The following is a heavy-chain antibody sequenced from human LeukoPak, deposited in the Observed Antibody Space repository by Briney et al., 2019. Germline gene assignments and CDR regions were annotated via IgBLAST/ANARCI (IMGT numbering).Heavy chain of an antibody. CDR1: GFTFSDYA. D-gene: IGHD6-6*01. V-gene: IGHV3-53*01. CDR2: IYSGGST. J-gene: IGHJ4*02. Sequence: GGSLRLSCAASGFTFSDYAMSWVRQAPGKGLEWVSVIYSGGSTYYADSVKGRFTISRDNSKNTLYLQMNSLRAEDTAVYYCARLYSSSYFDYWGQGTLVTVSS. CDR3: ARLYSSSYFDY.